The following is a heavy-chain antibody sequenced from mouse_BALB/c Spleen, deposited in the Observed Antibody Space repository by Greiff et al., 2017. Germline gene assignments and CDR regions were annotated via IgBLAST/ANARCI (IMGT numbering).Heavy chain of an antibody. D-gene: IGHD2-1*01. CDR1: GFTFSSYA. J-gene: IGHJ4*01. V-gene: IGHV5-6-5*01. CDR3: ARLYGNYVDYAMDY. Sequence: EVKLVESGGGLVKPGGSLKLSCAASGFTFSSYAMSWVRQTPEKRLEWVASISSGGSTYYPDSVKGRFTISRDNARNILYLQMSSLRSEDTAMYYCARLYGNYVDYAMDYWGQGTSVTVSS. CDR2: ISSGGST.